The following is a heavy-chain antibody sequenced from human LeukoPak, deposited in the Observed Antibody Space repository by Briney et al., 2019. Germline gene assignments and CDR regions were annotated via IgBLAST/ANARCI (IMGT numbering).Heavy chain of an antibody. V-gene: IGHV1-18*01. CDR3: ARDLGSSATSTNWFDP. D-gene: IGHD6-6*01. CDR1: GYTFTSYG. Sequence: GASVKVSCKASGYTFTSYGISWVRQAPGQGLEWMGWISAYNGNTHYAQKLQGRVTMTTDTSTSTAYMELRRLRSDDTAVYYCARDLGSSATSTNWFDPWGQGTLVTVSS. CDR2: ISAYNGNT. J-gene: IGHJ5*02.